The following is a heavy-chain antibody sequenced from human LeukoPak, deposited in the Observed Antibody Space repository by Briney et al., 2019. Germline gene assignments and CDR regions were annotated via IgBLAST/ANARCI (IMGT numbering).Heavy chain of an antibody. J-gene: IGHJ3*02. CDR3: STGSGHSFDI. CDR1: GFTFSSYW. V-gene: IGHV3-74*01. CDR2: INSDVSST. Sequence: PVRCLRLSCAASGFTFSSYWMHWVRQVPGKGLVWVSRINSDVSSTSYADSVKGRFTISRDNAKNTLYVRMNSVRAEDTAVYYCSTGSGHSFDIWGRGTMVTVSS. D-gene: IGHD3-10*01.